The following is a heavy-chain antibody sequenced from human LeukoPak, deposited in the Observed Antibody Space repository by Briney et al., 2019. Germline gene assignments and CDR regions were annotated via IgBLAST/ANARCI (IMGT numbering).Heavy chain of an antibody. J-gene: IGHJ3*02. CDR3: ARGVWGSSWDDAFDI. V-gene: IGHV4-59*01. CDR1: GGSISSYY. CDR2: IYYSGST. Sequence: PSETLSLTCTVSGGSISSYYWSWIRQPPGKGVEWIGYIYYSGSTNYNPSLKSRVTISVDTSKNQFSLKLSSVTAADTAVYYCARGVWGSSWDDAFDIWGQGTMVTVSS. D-gene: IGHD6-13*01.